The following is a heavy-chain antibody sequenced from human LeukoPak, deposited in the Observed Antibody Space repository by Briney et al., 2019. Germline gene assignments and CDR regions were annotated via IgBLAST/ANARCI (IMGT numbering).Heavy chain of an antibody. D-gene: IGHD6-6*01. CDR2: IWYDGDNK. Sequence: GGSLRLSCAASGFIFSSYGMHWVRQAPGKGLEWVAVIWYDGDNKKYADSVKGRFTISRDNSKNTLFLQMNSLRAEDTAVYYCAKLTDSIAARPFDSWGQGTLVTVSS. J-gene: IGHJ4*02. CDR3: AKLTDSIAARPFDS. CDR1: GFIFSSYG. V-gene: IGHV3-33*06.